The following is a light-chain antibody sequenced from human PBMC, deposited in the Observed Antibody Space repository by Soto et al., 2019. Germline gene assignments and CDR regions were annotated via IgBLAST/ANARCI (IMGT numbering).Light chain of an antibody. J-gene: IGLJ1*01. CDR2: DAT. V-gene: IGLV3-21*02. Sequence: SYELTQPPSVSVAPEQTARITCGGDKLGSKIVHWYKQRPGQAPVAVVFDATDRPSGIPDRFSASRSGDTATLTISRVDAGDEADYFCQVWASTAEFFVFGSGTEVTVL. CDR1: KLGSKI. CDR3: QVWASTAEFFV.